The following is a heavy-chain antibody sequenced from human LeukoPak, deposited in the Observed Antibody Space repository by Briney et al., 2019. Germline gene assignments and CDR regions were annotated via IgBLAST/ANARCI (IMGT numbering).Heavy chain of an antibody. CDR1: GSNFGDSW. J-gene: IGHJ4*02. V-gene: IGHV3-7*01. Sequence: GGSLRLSCIASGSNFGDSWMSWVRQAPGKGLEWVANIKGDGSKKKYVDSVRGRFSISRDNAKNSLFLQMNSLSVEDTAVYFCLRDAGWCRGDYWGQGTLVSVSS. D-gene: IGHD6-19*01. CDR3: LRDAGWCRGDY. CDR2: IKGDGSKK.